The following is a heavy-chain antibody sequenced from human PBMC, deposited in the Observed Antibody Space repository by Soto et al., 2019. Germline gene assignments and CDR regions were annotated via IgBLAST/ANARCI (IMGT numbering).Heavy chain of an antibody. V-gene: IGHV4-59*08. Sequence: SETLSLTCTVSGGSISGYYWSWIRQSPEKGLEWIGHVYYSGSTKYNPSLKSRVTISVDTSKNQFSLNLRSVTAADTAVYYCAMTVTTLYIWFDPWGQGILVTLP. J-gene: IGHJ5*02. CDR1: GGSISGYY. D-gene: IGHD4-4*01. CDR2: VYYSGST. CDR3: AMTVTTLYIWFDP.